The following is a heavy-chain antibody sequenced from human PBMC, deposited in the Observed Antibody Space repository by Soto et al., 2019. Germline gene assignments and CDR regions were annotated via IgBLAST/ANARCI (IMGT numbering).Heavy chain of an antibody. J-gene: IGHJ5*02. CDR2: IHGSGSA. D-gene: IGHD6-13*01. CDR3: SRSSHKASWFDP. V-gene: IGHV4-4*07. Sequence: QVQLQESGPGLVKPSETLSLTCTVSNGSISNFYWNWIRQSAGKGLEWIGRIHGSGSATYNPSLRSRVTISVDTSKNQFSLKVNSVTGADTAVYYCSRSSHKASWFDPWGQGTLVTVSS. CDR1: NGSISNFY.